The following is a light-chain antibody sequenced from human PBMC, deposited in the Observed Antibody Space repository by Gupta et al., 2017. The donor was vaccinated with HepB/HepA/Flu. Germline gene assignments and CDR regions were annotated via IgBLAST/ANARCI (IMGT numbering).Light chain of an antibody. V-gene: IGKV3-20*01. CDR3: QQKGSSPFT. CDR2: GAS. J-gene: IGKJ3*01. Sequence: EVVLTQSPGTLSLSPGERATPSCRASQSVTRTYLGWYQQKPGQPPRLLIYGASRRATGIPDRFSGSGSGTDFTLTISRLEPEDFAVYYCQQKGSSPFTFGHGTKVDIK. CDR1: QSVTRTY.